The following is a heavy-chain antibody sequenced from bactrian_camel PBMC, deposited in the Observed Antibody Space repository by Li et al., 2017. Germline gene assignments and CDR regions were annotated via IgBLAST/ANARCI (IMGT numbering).Heavy chain of an antibody. CDR2: VARGDGST. V-gene: IGHV3S40*01. CDR1: GVTISTTC. Sequence: DVQLVESGGGLVQPGGSLRLSCGASGVTISTTCMAWFRQPPGKEREGVAAVARGDGSTYYADSAKGRFTISQDSAKNTVYLQMNRLKPEDTAMYYCAAGQCDSILTNVASYSYWGQGTQVTVS. D-gene: IGHD2*01. CDR3: AAGQCDSILTNVASYSY. J-gene: IGHJ4*01.